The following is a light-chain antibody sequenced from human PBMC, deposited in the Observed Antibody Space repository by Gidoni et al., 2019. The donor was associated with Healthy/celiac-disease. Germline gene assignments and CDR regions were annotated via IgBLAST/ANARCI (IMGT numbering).Light chain of an antibody. CDR1: QSVSSN. V-gene: IGKV3-15*01. CDR3: QQYNNWPPWEVT. J-gene: IGKJ5*01. CDR2: GAS. Sequence: EIVMTQSPATLSVSPGERATLSCRASQSVSSNLAWYQQKPGQAPRLLIYGASTRATGIPARFSGSGSGTEFTLTISSLQSEDFAVYYCQQYNNWPPWEVTFGQGTRLEIK.